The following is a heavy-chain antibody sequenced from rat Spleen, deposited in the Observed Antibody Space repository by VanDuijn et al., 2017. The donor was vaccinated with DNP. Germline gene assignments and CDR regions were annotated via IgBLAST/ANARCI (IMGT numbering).Heavy chain of an antibody. CDR3: ARWYSSGFCFDY. CDR1: GFTFSDSA. J-gene: IGHJ2*01. D-gene: IGHD4-3*01. V-gene: IGHV5-17*01. Sequence: EVQLVESGGGVVQPGKSLKLSCAASGFTFSDSAMAWVRQSPKMGLEWVATIIYDGSHSFYRDSVKGRFTISRDNAKNTLYLQMNSLRSEDMATYYCARWYSSGFCFDYWGQGVMVTVSS. CDR2: IIYDGSHS.